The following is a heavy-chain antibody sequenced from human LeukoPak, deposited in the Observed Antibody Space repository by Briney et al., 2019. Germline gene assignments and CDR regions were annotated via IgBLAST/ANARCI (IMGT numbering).Heavy chain of an antibody. J-gene: IGHJ5*02. CDR1: GGSFSDYY. CDR2: INHSGST. D-gene: IGHD6-13*01. V-gene: IGHV4-34*01. CDR3: ATTPPYSSSWYNP. Sequence: SETLSLTCAVYGGSFSDYYWSWIRQPPGKGLQWIGEINHSGSTNYNPSLKSRVTISVDTSKNQFSLKLSSVTAADTAVYYCATTPPYSSSWYNPWGQGTLVTVSA.